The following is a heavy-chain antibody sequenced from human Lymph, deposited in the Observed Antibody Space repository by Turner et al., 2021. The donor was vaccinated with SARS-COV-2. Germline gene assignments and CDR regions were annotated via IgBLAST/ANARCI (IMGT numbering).Heavy chain of an antibody. CDR1: GFTFNNFP. J-gene: IGHJ4*02. CDR2: ISYDGSNK. V-gene: IGHV3-30-3*01. Sequence: QVQLVESGGGVVQPGRSLRLPCAASGFTFNNFPMHWVLQAPGKGLEWVAVISYDGSNKYYADSVKGRFTISRDNSKNTLYLQMNSLRAEDTAVYYCARDSSGSGTLDYWGQGTLVTVSS. D-gene: IGHD3-10*01. CDR3: ARDSSGSGTLDY.